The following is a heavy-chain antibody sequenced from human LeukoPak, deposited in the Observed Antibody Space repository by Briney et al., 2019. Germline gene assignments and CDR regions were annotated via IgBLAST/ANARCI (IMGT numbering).Heavy chain of an antibody. J-gene: IGHJ2*01. V-gene: IGHV3-74*01. CDR3: ARGPPWYFDL. CDR2: IDGDGSST. CDR1: GFTFSSYW. D-gene: IGHD6-25*01. Sequence: GGSLRLSCAASGFTFSSYWMHWVRQAPGKGLVWVSRIDGDGSSTAYADSVKGRFTISRDNAKNTLYLQMNSLTAEDTAVYYCARGPPWYFDLWGRGALVTVSS.